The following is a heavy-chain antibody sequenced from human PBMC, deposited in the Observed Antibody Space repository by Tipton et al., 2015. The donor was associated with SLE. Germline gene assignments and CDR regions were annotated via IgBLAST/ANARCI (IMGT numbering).Heavy chain of an antibody. CDR3: ASHSSSWFLDY. D-gene: IGHD6-13*01. CDR1: DGSISSYS. V-gene: IGHV4-59*01. J-gene: IGHJ4*02. Sequence: LRLSCTVSDGSISSYSWSWIRQPPGKGLEWIGYIYYSGSTNYNPSLKSRVTISVDTSKNQFSLKLSSVTAADTAVYYCASHSSSWFLDYWGQGTLVTVSS. CDR2: IYYSGST.